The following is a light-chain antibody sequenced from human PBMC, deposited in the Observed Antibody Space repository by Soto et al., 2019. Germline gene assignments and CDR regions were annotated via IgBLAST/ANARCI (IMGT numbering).Light chain of an antibody. CDR2: DVS. J-gene: IGLJ1*01. V-gene: IGLV2-8*01. CDR3: SSYAGSNNYV. CDR1: SSDVGGYNY. Sequence: QSVLTQPPSASGSPGQSVTISCTGTSSDVGGYNYVSWYQHHPGKAPKLMIYDVSKRPSGFLYRFFGSKSGNTASLTFSGLQAEDEADYYCSSYAGSNNYVFGTGTKVTVL.